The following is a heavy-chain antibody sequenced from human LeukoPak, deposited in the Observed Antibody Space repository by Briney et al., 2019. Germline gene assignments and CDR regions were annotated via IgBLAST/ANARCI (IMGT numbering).Heavy chain of an antibody. CDR2: INPNSGGT. J-gene: IGHJ4*02. V-gene: IGHV1-2*06. D-gene: IGHD3-3*01. CDR3: ARGGKVRFLEWFRHPQIDY. CDR1: GYTLTGYY. Sequence: ASVKVSCKASGYTLTGYYMHWVRQAPGQGLEWMGRINPNSGGTNYAQKFQGRVTMTRDTSISTAYMELSRLRSDDTAVYYCARGGKVRFLEWFRHPQIDYWGQGTLVTVSS.